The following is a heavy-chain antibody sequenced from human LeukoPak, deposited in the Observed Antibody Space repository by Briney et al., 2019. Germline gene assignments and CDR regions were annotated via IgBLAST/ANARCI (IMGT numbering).Heavy chain of an antibody. Sequence: GCLRDSSAAPGFTFTAPAMHWSRQAPWKGLKYDSTISTNVDTTYYADSVKGTFTISTDNTKSTLYLQMGSLRAEDMAVYYSARGRGVSSYDAMDVWGQGTTVTVSS. D-gene: IGHD2-15*01. V-gene: IGHV3-64*02. CDR3: ARGRGVSSYDAMDV. CDR1: GFTFTAPA. CDR2: ISTNVDTT. J-gene: IGHJ6*02.